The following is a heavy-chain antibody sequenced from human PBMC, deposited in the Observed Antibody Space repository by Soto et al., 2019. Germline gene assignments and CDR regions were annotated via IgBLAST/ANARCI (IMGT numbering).Heavy chain of an antibody. D-gene: IGHD3-16*01. V-gene: IGHV5-51*01. Sequence: PGESLKISCKGSGYNFANYWIGWVRQMSGKGLEWMGIIRPSTSDTHYSPTFQGQVTISADKSISTAYLQWASLKASDTAMYYCASQGADAFDIWGQGTMVTVSS. CDR1: GYNFANYW. CDR3: ASQGADAFDI. CDR2: IRPSTSDT. J-gene: IGHJ3*02.